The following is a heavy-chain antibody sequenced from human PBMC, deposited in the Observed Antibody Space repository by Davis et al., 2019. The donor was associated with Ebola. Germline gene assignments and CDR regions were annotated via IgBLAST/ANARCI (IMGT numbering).Heavy chain of an antibody. V-gene: IGHV3-11*06. CDR1: GFTFSDYY. D-gene: IGHD4-17*01. J-gene: IGHJ2*01. CDR2: ISSSSSYT. Sequence: GESLKISCAASGFTFSDYYMSWIRQAPGKGLEWVSYISSSSSYTNYADSVKGRFTISRDNAKNSLYLQMNSLRDEDTAVYYCAKYGDYWYFDLWGRGTLVTVSS. CDR3: AKYGDYWYFDL.